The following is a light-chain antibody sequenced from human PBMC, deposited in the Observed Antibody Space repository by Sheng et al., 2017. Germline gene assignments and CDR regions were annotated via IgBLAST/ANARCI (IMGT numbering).Light chain of an antibody. V-gene: IGKV4-1*01. Sequence: IVMTQSPDSLAVSLGERATITCKSSRSLLRNLDYLCLAWYQQKTGQPPKLLINWASTRQSGVPDRFSGGGSETEFTLTINGLEPEDFAVYYCQQRTSGPPGITFGQGTKLEIK. CDR2: WAS. J-gene: IGKJ2*01. CDR1: RSLLRNLDYLC. CDR3: QQRTSGPPGIT.